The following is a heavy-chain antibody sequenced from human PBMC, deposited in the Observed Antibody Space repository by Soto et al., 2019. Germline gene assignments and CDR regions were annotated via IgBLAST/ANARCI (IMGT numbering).Heavy chain of an antibody. CDR1: GYTFTDYY. Sequence: QVQLVQSGAEVKKPGASVRVSCKASGYTFTDYYMHWVRQAPGQGLEWMAWINPNTGDTKYDQKFQGRVTVTRDTSNRILYMELSSLRSDDTATYYCARKSLYGSGSSFDFWGQGTLVTVSS. J-gene: IGHJ5*01. V-gene: IGHV1-2*02. D-gene: IGHD3-10*01. CDR3: ARKSLYGSGSSFDF. CDR2: INPNTGDT.